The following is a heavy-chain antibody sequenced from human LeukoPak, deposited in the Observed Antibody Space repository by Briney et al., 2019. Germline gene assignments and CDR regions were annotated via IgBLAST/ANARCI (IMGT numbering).Heavy chain of an antibody. CDR2: ISSSGRTI. D-gene: IGHD5/OR15-5a*01. V-gene: IGHV3-48*03. CDR1: GFTFSNYE. J-gene: IGHJ4*02. CDR3: ARDRSTTHFDY. Sequence: GGSLRLSCAASGFTFSNYEMNWVRQAPGKGLEWVSYISSSGRTIYYADSVKGRFTISRDNSKNTLFLQMDSLRAEDTAVYYCARDRSTTHFDYWGQGTLVTVSS.